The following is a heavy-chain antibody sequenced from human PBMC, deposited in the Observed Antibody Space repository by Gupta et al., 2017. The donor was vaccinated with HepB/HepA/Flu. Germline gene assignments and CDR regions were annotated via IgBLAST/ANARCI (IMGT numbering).Heavy chain of an antibody. CDR2: ISYDGSND. CDR3: AIEGGGYTSSGGAFDY. D-gene: IGHD6-13*01. CDR1: GFTFSSYG. V-gene: IGHV3-30*03. Sequence: QVQVVESGGGVVQPGRSLRPSCAASGFTFSSYGMHWVRQAPGKGLEWVAVISYDGSNDCYADSVKGRFTISRDNSKNTLYLQMNSLRAEDTAVYYCAIEGGGYTSSGGAFDYWGQGTLVTVSS. J-gene: IGHJ4*02.